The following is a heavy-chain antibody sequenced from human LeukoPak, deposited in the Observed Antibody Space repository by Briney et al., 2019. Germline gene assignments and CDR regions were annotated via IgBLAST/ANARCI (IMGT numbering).Heavy chain of an antibody. J-gene: IGHJ5*02. D-gene: IGHD2-21*01. CDR1: GFTFSSYG. CDR2: IWYDGSNK. Sequence: PGRSLRLSCAASGFTFSSYGMHWVRQAPGKGLEWVAVIWYDGSNKYYADSVKGRFTISRDNPKNTLYLQMNSLRAEDTAVYYCARDFRAYCGGDCPNWFDPWGQGTMVTVSS. V-gene: IGHV3-33*01. CDR3: ARDFRAYCGGDCPNWFDP.